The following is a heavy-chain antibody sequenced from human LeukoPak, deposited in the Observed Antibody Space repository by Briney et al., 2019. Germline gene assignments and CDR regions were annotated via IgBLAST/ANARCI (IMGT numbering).Heavy chain of an antibody. CDR2: IIPILGIA. Sequence: ASVKVSCKASGGTFSSYAISWVRQAPGQGLEWMGRIIPILGIANYAQKFQGRVTITADKSTSTAYMELSSLRSEDTAVYYCAMHIAAAGNYYFDYWGQGTLVTVSS. V-gene: IGHV1-69*04. CDR1: GGTFSSYA. J-gene: IGHJ4*02. D-gene: IGHD6-13*01. CDR3: AMHIAAAGNYYFDY.